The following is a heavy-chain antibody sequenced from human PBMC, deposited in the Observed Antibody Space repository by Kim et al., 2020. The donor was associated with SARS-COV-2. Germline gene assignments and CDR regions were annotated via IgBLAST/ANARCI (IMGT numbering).Heavy chain of an antibody. CDR2: TRNKANSYTT. Sequence: GGSLRLSCAASGFTFSDHYMDWVRQAPGKGLEWVGRTRNKANSYTTEYAASVKGRFTISRDDSKNSLYLQMNSLKTEDTAVYYCASHVGDGYNGGDYWGQGTLVTVSS. D-gene: IGHD1-26*01. CDR3: ASHVGDGYNGGDY. J-gene: IGHJ4*02. V-gene: IGHV3-72*01. CDR1: GFTFSDHY.